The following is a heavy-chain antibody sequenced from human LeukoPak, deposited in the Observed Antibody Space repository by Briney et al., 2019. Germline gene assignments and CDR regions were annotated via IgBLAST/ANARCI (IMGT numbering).Heavy chain of an antibody. D-gene: IGHD7-27*01. CDR2: IWYDGSNK. V-gene: IGHV3-33*06. CDR3: AKDPWGSRGYFDY. Sequence: PGGSLRLSCAASGFTFSSYGMHWVRQAPGKGLEWVAVIWYDGSNKYYADSVKGRFTISRDNSKNTLYLQMNSLRAEDTAVYYCAKDPWGSRGYFDYWGQGTLVTVSS. CDR1: GFTFSSYG. J-gene: IGHJ4*02.